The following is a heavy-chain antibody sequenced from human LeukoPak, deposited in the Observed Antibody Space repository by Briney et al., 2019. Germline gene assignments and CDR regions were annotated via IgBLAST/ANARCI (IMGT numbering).Heavy chain of an antibody. J-gene: IGHJ4*02. V-gene: IGHV3-74*01. D-gene: IGHD4-23*01. CDR3: ARGRPHGNDY. CDR1: GFTFSSYW. Sequence: GRSLRLSWAASGFTFSSYWMNWVRQAPGKGLVWVSRIASDGSSTTYADSVKGRFSISRDNAKNTLYLQMNSLRVEDTAVYYCARGRPHGNDYWGQGTLVTVSS. CDR2: IASDGSST.